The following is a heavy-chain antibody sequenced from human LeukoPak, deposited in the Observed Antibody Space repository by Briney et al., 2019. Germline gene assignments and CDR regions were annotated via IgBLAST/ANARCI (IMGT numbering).Heavy chain of an antibody. CDR1: GFTFSHYG. CDR2: IRYDESDK. J-gene: IGHJ4*02. V-gene: IGHV3-30*02. D-gene: IGHD6-19*01. Sequence: PGGSLRLSCAASGFTFSHYGMHWVRQAPGKGLEWVAYIRYDESDKYYADPVKGRFTISRDNSKNTLYVQMHSLRAEDTAVYYCAKSIAVAGFAGGRTFDYWGQGILVTVSS. CDR3: AKSIAVAGFAGGRTFDY.